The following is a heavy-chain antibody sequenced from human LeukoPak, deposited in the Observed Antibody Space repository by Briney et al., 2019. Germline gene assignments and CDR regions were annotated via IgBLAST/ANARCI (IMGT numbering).Heavy chain of an antibody. CDR3: ARGHSESSLSFFDF. CDR2: IGAYNGDT. CDR1: GYTFTTYG. D-gene: IGHD1-26*01. V-gene: IGHV1-18*01. Sequence: ASVKVSCKASGYTFTTYGFNWVRQAPGQGLEWMGWIGAYNGDTQYAQKLQGRVTMTTDTSTRTAYLELRSLSSDDTAVYYCARGHSESSLSFFDFWGQGTLVTVSS. J-gene: IGHJ4*02.